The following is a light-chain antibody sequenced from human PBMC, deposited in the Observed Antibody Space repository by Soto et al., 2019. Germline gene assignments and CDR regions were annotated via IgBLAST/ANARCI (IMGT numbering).Light chain of an antibody. V-gene: IGKV1-39*01. J-gene: IGKJ5*01. Sequence: DIQMTQSPSSLSASVEDRVTITCRASQSISSYLNWYQQKKGKAPKILIYAASSLQSGVPSRFSGSGSGTDFTLTISSLQPEDFETYYCQQSYSNPITFGQGTRLEIK. CDR1: QSISSY. CDR3: QQSYSNPIT. CDR2: AAS.